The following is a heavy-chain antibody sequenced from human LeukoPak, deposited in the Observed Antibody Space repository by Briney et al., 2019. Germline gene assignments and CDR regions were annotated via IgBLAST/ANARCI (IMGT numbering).Heavy chain of an antibody. D-gene: IGHD3-10*01. J-gene: IGHJ1*01. CDR3: VRHYYDSGTAKGYFQH. Sequence: PSETLSLTCAVSGGSLSSYYWSWIRQPPRAGPECICYIYYTGSTNYNTSLQSRVTISLDSSTNQFSLNLNSLTTADTAVYYCVRHYYDSGTAKGYFQHWSQGTLVTVSS. CDR1: GGSLSSYY. CDR2: IYYTGST. V-gene: IGHV4-59*01.